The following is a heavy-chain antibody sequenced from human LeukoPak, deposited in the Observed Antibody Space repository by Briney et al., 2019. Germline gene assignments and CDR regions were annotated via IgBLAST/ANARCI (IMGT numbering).Heavy chain of an antibody. CDR1: GYTFTSYD. Sequence: ASVKVSCKASGYTFTSYDIDWVRQATGQGLEWMGWMNPNSGNTGYAQKFQGRVTMTRNTSISTAYMELSSLRSEDTAVYYCARDRTGELLRFFDYWGQGTLVTVSS. V-gene: IGHV1-8*01. J-gene: IGHJ4*02. CDR3: ARDRTGELLRFFDY. CDR2: MNPNSGNT. D-gene: IGHD3-16*01.